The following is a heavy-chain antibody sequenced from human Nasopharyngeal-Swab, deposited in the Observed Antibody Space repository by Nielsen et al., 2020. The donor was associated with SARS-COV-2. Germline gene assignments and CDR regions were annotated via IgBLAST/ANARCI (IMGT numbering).Heavy chain of an antibody. CDR2: IYYSGST. Sequence: SETLSLTCTVSGGSISSSSYYWGWIRQPPGKGLEWIGSIYYSGSTYYNPSLKSRVIISVDTSKNQFSLNLSSVTAADTAVYYCARGRKEVWYFPLDVWGKGTTVTVSS. CDR1: GGSISSSSYY. V-gene: IGHV4-39*07. CDR3: ARGRKEVWYFPLDV. D-gene: IGHD2-8*01. J-gene: IGHJ6*04.